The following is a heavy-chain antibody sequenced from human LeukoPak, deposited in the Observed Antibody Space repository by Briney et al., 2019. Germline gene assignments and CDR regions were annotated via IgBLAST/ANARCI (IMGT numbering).Heavy chain of an antibody. Sequence: SETLSLTCTVSGGSISSSSYYWGWIRQPPGKGLEWIGSTYYSGSTYYNPSLKSRVTISVDTSKNQFSLKLSSVTAADTAVYYCARHPRWLQLGGFDYWGQGTLVTVSS. D-gene: IGHD5-24*01. J-gene: IGHJ4*02. V-gene: IGHV4-39*01. CDR2: TYYSGST. CDR3: ARHPRWLQLGGFDY. CDR1: GGSISSSSYY.